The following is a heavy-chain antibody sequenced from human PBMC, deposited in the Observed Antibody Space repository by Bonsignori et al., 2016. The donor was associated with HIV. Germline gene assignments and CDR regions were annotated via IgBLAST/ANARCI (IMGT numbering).Heavy chain of an antibody. J-gene: IGHJ4*02. CDR3: VGGSSWYYRGDY. D-gene: IGHD6-13*01. Sequence: WIRQPPGKGLEWIGRIYTSGSTNYNPSLKSRVTISVDTSKNQFSLKLSSVTAADTAVYYCVGGSSWYYRGDYWGQGTLVTVSS. CDR2: IYTSGST. V-gene: IGHV4-61*02.